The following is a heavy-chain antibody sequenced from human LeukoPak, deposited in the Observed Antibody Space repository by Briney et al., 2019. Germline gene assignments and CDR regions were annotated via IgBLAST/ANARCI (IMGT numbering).Heavy chain of an antibody. V-gene: IGHV3-7*02. CDR3: ARGDFWSAYYNA. D-gene: IGHD3-3*01. CDR2: IKRDGSEK. CDR1: GFRFSDFW. Sequence: GGSLRLSCAASGFRFSDFWMTWVRQAPGKGLEWVANIKRDGSEKFYVDSVKGRFTISRDNAQNSLYLQMNSLRAEDTAVYYCARGDFWSAYYNAWGQGALVTVSS. J-gene: IGHJ5*02.